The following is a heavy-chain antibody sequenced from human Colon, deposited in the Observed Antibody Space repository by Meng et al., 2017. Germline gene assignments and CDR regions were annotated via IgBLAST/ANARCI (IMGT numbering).Heavy chain of an antibody. CDR1: GYSISSGYY. Sequence: SQTLSLTCTVSGYSISSGYYWGWIRQPPGKGLEWIGSINHSAITYYNPSLNSRVSVSVDTSENQFSLKLTSVTAADTALYYCARSVMAAGRTDLYYFDYWGQGTLVTVSS. CDR3: ARSVMAAGRTDLYYFDY. J-gene: IGHJ4*02. CDR2: INHSAIT. D-gene: IGHD6-13*01. V-gene: IGHV4-38-2*02.